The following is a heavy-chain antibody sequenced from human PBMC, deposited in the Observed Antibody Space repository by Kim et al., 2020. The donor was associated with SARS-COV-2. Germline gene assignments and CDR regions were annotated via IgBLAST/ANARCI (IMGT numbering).Heavy chain of an antibody. V-gene: IGHV3-23*01. J-gene: IGHJ6*04. CDR1: GFTFSSYA. CDR3: GKVRARLLGYYYYGMDV. Sequence: GGSLRLSCAASGFTFSSYAMSWVRQAPGKGLEWVSAISGSGGSTYYAAPVKGRFTISRDNSKNTLYLQMNSLRAEDTAVYYCGKVRARLLGYYYYGMDVRGEGTTVTVSS. CDR2: ISGSGGST. D-gene: IGHD2-8*02.